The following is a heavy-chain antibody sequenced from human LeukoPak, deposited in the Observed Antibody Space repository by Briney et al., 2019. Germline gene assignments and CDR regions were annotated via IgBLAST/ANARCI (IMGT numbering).Heavy chain of an antibody. Sequence: GGSLRLSCAVSGFTVSSYAMHWVRQAPGKGLEWVAVIWYDGSNKYYADSVKGRFTISRDNSKNTLYLQMNSLRAEDTAVYYCARDRKQINSGRPRYYYYYGMDVWGQGTTVTVSS. D-gene: IGHD1-26*01. CDR3: ARDRKQINSGRPRYYYYYGMDV. CDR1: GFTVSSYA. J-gene: IGHJ6*02. CDR2: IWYDGSNK. V-gene: IGHV3-33*08.